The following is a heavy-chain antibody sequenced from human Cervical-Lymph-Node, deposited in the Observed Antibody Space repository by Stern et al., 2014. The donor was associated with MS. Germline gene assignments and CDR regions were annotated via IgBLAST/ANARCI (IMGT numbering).Heavy chain of an antibody. Sequence: QDQLVQSGAEVKKPGASVKVSCKASGYTFTGYYLHWVRQAPGQGLERMGWSNPNNGDSNYAQKFQGWVTMTRDTSISTAYLELSRLRSDDTAVYYCARGLAVAGNYFYYWGQGALVTVSS. CDR3: ARGLAVAGNYFYY. D-gene: IGHD6-19*01. CDR2: SNPNNGDS. J-gene: IGHJ4*02. CDR1: GYTFTGYY. V-gene: IGHV1-2*04.